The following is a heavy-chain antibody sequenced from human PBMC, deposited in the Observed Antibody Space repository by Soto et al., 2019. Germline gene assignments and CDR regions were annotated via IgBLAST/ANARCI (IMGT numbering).Heavy chain of an antibody. D-gene: IGHD2-21*01. Sequence: PGGSLRLSCATSGFTFSSYEMNWVRQAPGKGLEWVSYISSSGSTIYYADSVKGRFTISRDNAKNSLYLQMDSLRAEDTAVYYCARDQEAGSFFPYCSGMDVWGQGTTVTVSS. CDR2: ISSSGSTI. V-gene: IGHV3-48*03. J-gene: IGHJ6*02. CDR3: ARDQEAGSFFPYCSGMDV. CDR1: GFTFSSYE.